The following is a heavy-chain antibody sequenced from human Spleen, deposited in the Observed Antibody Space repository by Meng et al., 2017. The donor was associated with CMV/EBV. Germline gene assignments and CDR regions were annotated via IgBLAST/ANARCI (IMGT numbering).Heavy chain of an antibody. D-gene: IGHD2-2*01. J-gene: IGHJ4*02. CDR1: GGSFSGYY. CDR2: INHSGST. Sequence: VYGGSFSGYYWSWIRQHPGKGLEWIGEINHSGSTNYNPSLKSRVTILVDTSKNQFSLKLSSVTAADTAVYYCARGYCSDTSCPDFDYWGQGTLVTVSS. V-gene: IGHV4-34*01. CDR3: ARGYCSDTSCPDFDY.